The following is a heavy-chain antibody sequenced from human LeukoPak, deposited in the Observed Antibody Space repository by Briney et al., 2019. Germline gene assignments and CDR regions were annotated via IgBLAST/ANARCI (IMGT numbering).Heavy chain of an antibody. J-gene: IGHJ4*02. CDR1: GGSFGGYY. CDR3: ARRKRYFDWLPFDY. D-gene: IGHD3-9*01. Sequence: SETLSLTCAVYGGSFGGYYWSWIRQPPGKGLEWIGEINHSGSTNYNPSLKSRVTISVDTSKNQFSLKLSSVTAADTAVYYCARRKRYFDWLPFDYWGQGTLVTVSS. CDR2: INHSGST. V-gene: IGHV4-34*01.